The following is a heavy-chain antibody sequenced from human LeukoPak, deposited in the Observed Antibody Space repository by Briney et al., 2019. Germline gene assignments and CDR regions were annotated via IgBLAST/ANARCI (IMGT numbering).Heavy chain of an antibody. D-gene: IGHD3-10*01. CDR1: GYTFTGYY. CDR2: INPNSGGT. CDR3: ARAGGHDYYYGMDV. V-gene: IGHV1-2*02. Sequence: ASVKVSCKASGYTFTGYYMHWVRQAPGQGLEWMRWINPNSGGTNYAQKFQGRVTMTRDTSISTAYMELSRLRSDDTAVYYCARAGGHDYYYGMDVWGQGTAVTVSS. J-gene: IGHJ6*02.